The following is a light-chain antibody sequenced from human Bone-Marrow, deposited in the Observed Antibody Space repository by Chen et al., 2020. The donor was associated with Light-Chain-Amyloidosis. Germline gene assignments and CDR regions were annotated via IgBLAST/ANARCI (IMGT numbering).Light chain of an antibody. V-gene: IGKV1-12*01. J-gene: IGKJ2*01. Sequence: DIQMTQSPSSVSASVGDKVTITCRASQDVSSWLAWYQKKPGTSPKLLIYAASVLEDGVPLRFSGSGTGTDFTLTISNLQPEDFATYFCQQANSFPYTFGQGTKLAIK. CDR3: QQANSFPYT. CDR2: AAS. CDR1: QDVSSW.